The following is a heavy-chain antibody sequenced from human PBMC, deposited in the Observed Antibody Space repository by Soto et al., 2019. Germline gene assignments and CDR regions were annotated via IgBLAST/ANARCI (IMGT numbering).Heavy chain of an antibody. V-gene: IGHV1-8*01. Sequence: QVQLVQSGAEVKKPGASVKVSCKASGYTFTSYDINWVRQATGQGLEWMGWMNPNSGNTGYAQKFPGRVTMTRNTSISTAYMELSSLRSEDTAVYYCARGSTYYYDSSGYYYYYGMDVSCQGTTVTVSS. CDR2: MNPNSGNT. CDR1: GYTFTSYD. CDR3: ARGSTYYYDSSGYYYYYGMDV. D-gene: IGHD3-22*01. J-gene: IGHJ6*02.